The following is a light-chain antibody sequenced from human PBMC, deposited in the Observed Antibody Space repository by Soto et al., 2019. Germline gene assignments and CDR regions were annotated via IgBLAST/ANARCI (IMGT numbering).Light chain of an antibody. CDR1: PSVADY. Sequence: DIVLTQSPATLSLSPGERAPLSCRFSPSVADYLAWYQQKPGQPPRLLIYGAFNRAAGIPARFSGSGSGTDFTLTISSLEPEDSAVYYCQQRNIWPPVTFGQGTRLEIK. V-gene: IGKV3-11*01. CDR2: GAF. J-gene: IGKJ5*01. CDR3: QQRNIWPPVT.